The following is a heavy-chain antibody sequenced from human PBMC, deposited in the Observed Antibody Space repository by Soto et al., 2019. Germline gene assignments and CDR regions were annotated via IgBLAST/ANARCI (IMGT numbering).Heavy chain of an antibody. CDR3: ARVTTVANTFDF. Sequence: QVQLVQSGAEVKKPGASVKDSCKASGYTFTSYYMHWVRQAPGQGLEWMGIINPSGGSTSYAQKLQGRVTMTRDTSQSRVYMELSSLRSEDTAVYYCARVTTVANTFDFWGQGTLVTVSS. CDR1: GYTFTSYY. V-gene: IGHV1-46*04. J-gene: IGHJ4*02. D-gene: IGHD4-17*01. CDR2: INPSGGST.